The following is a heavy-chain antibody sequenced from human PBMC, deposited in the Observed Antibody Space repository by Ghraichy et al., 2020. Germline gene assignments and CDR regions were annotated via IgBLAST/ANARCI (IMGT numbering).Heavy chain of an antibody. CDR3: ARDRDRNWFDP. CDR1: GGSISSYY. CDR2: IYYSGST. V-gene: IGHV4-59*01. J-gene: IGHJ5*02. Sequence: SETLSLTCTVSGGSISSYYWSWIRQPPGKGLEWIGYIYYSGSTNYNPSLKSRVTISVDTSKNQFSLKLSSVTAADTAVYYCARDRDRNWFDPWGQGTLVTVSS.